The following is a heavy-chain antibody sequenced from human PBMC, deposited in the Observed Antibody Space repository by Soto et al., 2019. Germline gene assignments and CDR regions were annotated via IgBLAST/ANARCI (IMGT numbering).Heavy chain of an antibody. D-gene: IGHD3-3*01. J-gene: IGHJ4*02. CDR2: IWHSGSV. CDR3: ARAGTYHRFWSGEY. V-gene: IGHV4-38-2*02. Sequence: SETLSLTCTVSGFSINTNYYWGWIRQPPGKGLEWIGSIWHSGSVYYNPSLKSRVTMSIDTSKNEFSLRLNSMTAADTAVYFCARAGTYHRFWSGEYWGVGTLVTVST. CDR1: GFSINTNYY.